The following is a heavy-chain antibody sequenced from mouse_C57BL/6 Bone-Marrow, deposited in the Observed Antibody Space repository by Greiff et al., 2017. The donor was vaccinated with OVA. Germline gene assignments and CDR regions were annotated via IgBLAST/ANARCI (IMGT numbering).Heavy chain of an antibody. CDR2: IDPSDSYT. CDR3: ARFSNYIYWYFDV. CDR1: GYTFTSYW. Sequence: QVHVKQPGAELVKPGASVKLSCKASGYTFTSYWMQWVKQRPGQGLEWIGEIDPSDSYTNYNQKFKGKATLTVDTSSSTAYMQLSSLTSEDSAVYYCARFSNYIYWYFDVWGTGTTVTVSS. V-gene: IGHV1-50*01. D-gene: IGHD2-5*01. J-gene: IGHJ1*03.